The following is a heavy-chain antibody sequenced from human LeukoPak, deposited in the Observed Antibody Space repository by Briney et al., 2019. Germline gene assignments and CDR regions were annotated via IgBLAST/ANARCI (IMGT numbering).Heavy chain of an antibody. CDR3: ARLAYYYDSSGYYYYYYYMDV. Sequence: SETLSLTCTVSGGSISSYYWSWIRQPPGKGLEWIGYIYYSGSTNYNPSLKSRVTISVDTSKNQFSLKLSSVTAADTAVYYCARLAYYYDSSGYYYYYYYMDVWGKGTTVTISS. J-gene: IGHJ6*03. CDR2: IYYSGST. D-gene: IGHD3-22*01. V-gene: IGHV4-59*01. CDR1: GGSISSYY.